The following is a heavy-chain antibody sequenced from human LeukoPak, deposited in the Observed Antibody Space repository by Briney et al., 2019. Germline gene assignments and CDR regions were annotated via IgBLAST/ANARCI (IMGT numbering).Heavy chain of an antibody. V-gene: IGHV3-48*03. J-gene: IGHJ4*02. CDR3: ARVSGWGRHYFDS. CDR2: ISSSGSTM. D-gene: IGHD7-27*01. Sequence: PGGSLRLSCAASGFTFSSYEINWVRQAPGKGLEWISYISSSGSTMYYADSVKGRFTISRDNAKDSLYLEMNSLRAEDTAVYCCARVSGWGRHYFDSWGQGTLVTVSS. CDR1: GFTFSSYE.